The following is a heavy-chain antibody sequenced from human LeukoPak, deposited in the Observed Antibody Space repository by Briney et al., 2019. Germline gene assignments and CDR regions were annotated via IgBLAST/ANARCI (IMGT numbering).Heavy chain of an antibody. J-gene: IGHJ4*01. CDR1: GFTFSSLA. CDR2: IRNKANSYTT. D-gene: IGHD6-13*01. CDR3: TTSNSYSSSWYYFDY. V-gene: IGHV3-72*01. Sequence: GGSLRLSCAGSGFTFSSLAMTWVRQAPGKGLEWVGRIRNKANSYTTEYAASVKGRFTISRDDRRNSVYLQMNSLKTEDTAVYYCTTSNSYSSSWYYFDYWGQEPWSPSPQ.